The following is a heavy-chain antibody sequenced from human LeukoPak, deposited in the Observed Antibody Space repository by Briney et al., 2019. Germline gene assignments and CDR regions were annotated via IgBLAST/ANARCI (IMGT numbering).Heavy chain of an antibody. Sequence: TSETLSLTCAVYGGSFSGYYWSWIRQPPGKGLEWIGEINHSGSANYNPSLKSRVTISLDTSKNQFSLKLTSVTAADTAVYYCARGQGTVTTHWGQGTLVTVSS. D-gene: IGHD4-17*01. J-gene: IGHJ4*02. V-gene: IGHV4-34*01. CDR1: GGSFSGYY. CDR2: INHSGSA. CDR3: ARGQGTVTTH.